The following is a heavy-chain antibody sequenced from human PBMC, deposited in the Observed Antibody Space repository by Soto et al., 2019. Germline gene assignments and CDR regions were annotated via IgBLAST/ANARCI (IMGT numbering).Heavy chain of an antibody. V-gene: IGHV4-30-4*01. Sequence: SETLSLTCTVSGGSISSGDYYWSWIRQPPGKGLEWIGYIYYSGSTYYNPSLKSRVTISVDTSKNQFSLKLSSVTAADTAVYYCARSPFTIFGVVITHNWFDPWGQGTLVTVSS. CDR2: IYYSGST. J-gene: IGHJ5*02. CDR3: ARSPFTIFGVVITHNWFDP. CDR1: GGSISSGDYY. D-gene: IGHD3-3*01.